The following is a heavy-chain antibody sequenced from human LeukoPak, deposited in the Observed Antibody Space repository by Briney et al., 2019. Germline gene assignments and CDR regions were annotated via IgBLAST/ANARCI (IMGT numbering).Heavy chain of an antibody. CDR3: GRDQSGYDWE. J-gene: IGHJ4*02. CDR1: GFTFSNHW. D-gene: IGHD5-12*01. V-gene: IGHV3-7*01. CDR2: INPDGSEQ. Sequence: GGSLRLSCAASGFTFSNHWMSWVRQAPGKGLEWVTNINPDGSEQHYMDSVEGRFTISRDNAKNSLFLQMTSLRAGDTAVYYCGRDQSGYDWEWGQGTLVTVSS.